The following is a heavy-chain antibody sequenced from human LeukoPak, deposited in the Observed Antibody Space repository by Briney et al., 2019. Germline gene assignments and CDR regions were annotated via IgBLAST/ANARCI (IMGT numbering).Heavy chain of an antibody. CDR3: ARELVVPAAIGWFDP. CDR1: GGSISSGSYY. CDR2: IYTSGST. D-gene: IGHD2-2*02. V-gene: IGHV4-61*02. Sequence: SETLSLTCTVSGGSISSGSYYWSWIRQPAGKGLEWIVRIYTSGSTNYNPSLKSRVTISVDTSKNPFSLKLSSVTAADTAVYYCARELVVPAAIGWFDPWGQGTLVTVSS. J-gene: IGHJ5*02.